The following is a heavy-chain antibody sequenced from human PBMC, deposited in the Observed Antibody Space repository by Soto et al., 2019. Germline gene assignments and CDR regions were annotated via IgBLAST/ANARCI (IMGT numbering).Heavy chain of an antibody. V-gene: IGHV1-18*01. D-gene: IGHD2-2*01. Sequence: ASVKVSCKASGYTFTSYGISWVRQAPGQGLEWMGWISAYNGNTNYAQKLQGRVTMTTDTSTSTAYMELRSLRSDDTAVYYCALGGIVVVPAATHYYYYMDVWGKGTTVTV. CDR3: ALGGIVVVPAATHYYYYMDV. J-gene: IGHJ6*03. CDR1: GYTFTSYG. CDR2: ISAYNGNT.